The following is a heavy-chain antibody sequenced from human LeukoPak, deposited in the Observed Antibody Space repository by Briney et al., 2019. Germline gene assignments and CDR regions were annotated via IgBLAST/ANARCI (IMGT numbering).Heavy chain of an antibody. CDR3: AKGPYYDGSGALFDY. CDR2: ITWDGGST. D-gene: IGHD3-22*01. J-gene: IGHJ4*02. V-gene: IGHV3-43*01. Sequence: PGGSLRLSCAASGFTFDDYTMPWVRQAPGRGLEWVSLITWDGGSTYYADSVKGRFTIPRDNSKNSLYLLMNSLRVEDTALYYCAKGPYYDGSGALFDYWGQGTLVTVSS. CDR1: GFTFDDYT.